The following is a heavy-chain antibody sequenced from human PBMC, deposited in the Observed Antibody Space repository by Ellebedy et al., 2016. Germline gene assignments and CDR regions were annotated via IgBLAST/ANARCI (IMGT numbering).Heavy chain of an antibody. J-gene: IGHJ4*02. D-gene: IGHD1-26*01. CDR2: TSGSGENT. CDR1: GFTFSTFA. V-gene: IGHV3-23*01. Sequence: GESLKISCAASGFTFSTFAMTWVRQAPGKGLEWVSTTSGSGENTNYADSVKGRFTISRDNYKNTLFLQMNSLRAEDTAVYYCAKGPALVGATTTYDYWGQGTLVTVSS. CDR3: AKGPALVGATTTYDY.